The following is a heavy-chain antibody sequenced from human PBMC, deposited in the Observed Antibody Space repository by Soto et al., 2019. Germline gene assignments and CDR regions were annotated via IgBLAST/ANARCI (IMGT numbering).Heavy chain of an antibody. J-gene: IGHJ4*02. CDR1: GVIFINYK. D-gene: IGHD4-4*01. Sequence: PGGFLRLSCAASGVIFINYKMHWVRQAPGKGLVWVSRIKTDGSKKYYVDSVKGRFTISRDSARNTVHLQMNSLRVEDTAVYYCTRGHYSNPLGGQGTRVTVSS. CDR3: TRGHYSNPL. V-gene: IGHV3-74*01. CDR2: IKTDGSKK.